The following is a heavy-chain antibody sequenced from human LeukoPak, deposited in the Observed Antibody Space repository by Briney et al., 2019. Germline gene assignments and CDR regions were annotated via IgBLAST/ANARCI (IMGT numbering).Heavy chain of an antibody. J-gene: IGHJ4*02. CDR1: GGTFSSYA. CDR2: IIPIFGTA. D-gene: IGHD3-22*01. CDR3: AREKAYYYDSSGYYHP. V-gene: IGHV1-69*05. Sequence: SVKVSCKASGGTFSSYAISWVRQAPGQGLEWVGRIIPIFGTANYAQKFQGRVTITTDESTSTAYTELSSLRSEDTAVYYCAREKAYYYDSSGYYHPWGQGTLVTVSS.